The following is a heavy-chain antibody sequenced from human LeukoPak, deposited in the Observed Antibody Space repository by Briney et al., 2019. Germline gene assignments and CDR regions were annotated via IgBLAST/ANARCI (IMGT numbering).Heavy chain of an antibody. CDR1: GGSISSGGYY. Sequence: SSETLSLTCTVSGGSISSGGYYWSWIRQPPGKGLEWIGYIYHSGSTYYNPSLKSRVTISVDRSKNQFSLKLSSVTAADTAVYYCARVCGYYDSSGYYPDAFDIWGQGTMVTVSS. D-gene: IGHD3-22*01. J-gene: IGHJ3*02. V-gene: IGHV4-30-2*01. CDR3: ARVCGYYDSSGYYPDAFDI. CDR2: IYHSGST.